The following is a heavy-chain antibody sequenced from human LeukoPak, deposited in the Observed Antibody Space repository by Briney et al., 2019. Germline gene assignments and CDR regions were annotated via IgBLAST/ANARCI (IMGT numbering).Heavy chain of an antibody. D-gene: IGHD6-13*01. Sequence: SETLSLTCTVSGGSISSSSYYWGWIRQPPGKGLEWIGSIYYSGSTYYNPSLKSRVTISVDTSKNQFSLKLSSVTAADTAVYYCARTRGYSSSPFGYWGQGTLVTVSS. CDR1: GGSISSSSYY. CDR3: ARTRGYSSSPFGY. J-gene: IGHJ4*02. V-gene: IGHV4-39*07. CDR2: IYYSGST.